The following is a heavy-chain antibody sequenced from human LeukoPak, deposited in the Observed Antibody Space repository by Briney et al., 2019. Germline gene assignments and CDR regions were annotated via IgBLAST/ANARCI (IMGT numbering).Heavy chain of an antibody. CDR1: GYSFATYW. D-gene: IGHD5/OR15-5a*01. CDR2: IYPGDPDT. V-gene: IGHV5-51*01. Sequence: GESLKISCKGSGYSFATYWIAWVRQMPGKGLEWMGIIYPGDPDTRYSPSFQGQVTTSADKSISTAYLQWSSLKASDTAMYYCTRRMVSTEDLDYWDQGTLVTVSS. J-gene: IGHJ4*02. CDR3: TRRMVSTEDLDY.